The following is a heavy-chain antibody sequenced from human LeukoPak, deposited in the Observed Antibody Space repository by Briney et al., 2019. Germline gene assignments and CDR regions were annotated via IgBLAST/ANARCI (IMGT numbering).Heavy chain of an antibody. J-gene: IGHJ6*03. D-gene: IGHD4-11*01. V-gene: IGHV4-39*01. CDR3: ARNETTGLQRTPYYHSYVDV. CDR1: GGSIINNAYY. Sequence: SETLSLTCTVSGGSIINNAYYWAWIRQPPGKGLEWIGSIYYSGSTHYNPSLKSRLTISVDTSKNQFSLNLNSVTAADTAVYYCARNETTGLQRTPYYHSYVDVWSKGTTVTVSS. CDR2: IYYSGST.